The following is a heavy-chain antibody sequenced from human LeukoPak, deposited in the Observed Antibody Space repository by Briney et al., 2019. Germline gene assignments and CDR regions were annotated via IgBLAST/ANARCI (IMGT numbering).Heavy chain of an antibody. J-gene: IGHJ4*02. D-gene: IGHD3-10*01. CDR3: ARDQWFGESLDY. CDR2: IGTAGDT. Sequence: GGSLRLSCAASGFTFSSYDMHWVRQATGKGLEWVSAIGTAGDTYYPGSVKGRFTISRENAKNTLYLQMNSLRAEDTAVYYCARDQWFGESLDYWGQGTLVTVSS. V-gene: IGHV3-13*01. CDR1: GFTFSSYD.